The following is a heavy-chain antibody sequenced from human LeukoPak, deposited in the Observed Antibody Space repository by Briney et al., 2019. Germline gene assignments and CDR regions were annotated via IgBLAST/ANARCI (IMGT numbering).Heavy chain of an antibody. Sequence: PGGSLRLSCAASGFTFSSYAMHWVRQAPGKGLEWVAVISYDGSNKYYADSVKGRFTISRDNSKNTLYLQMNSLRAEDTAVYYCARDIGMITFGGVIVIRYGMDVWGQGTTVTVSS. CDR3: ARDIGMITFGGVIVIRYGMDV. J-gene: IGHJ6*02. CDR2: ISYDGSNK. V-gene: IGHV3-30-3*01. D-gene: IGHD3-16*02. CDR1: GFTFSSYA.